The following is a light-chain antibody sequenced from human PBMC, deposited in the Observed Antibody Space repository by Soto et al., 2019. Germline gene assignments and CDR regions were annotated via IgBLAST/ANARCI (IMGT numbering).Light chain of an antibody. V-gene: IGKV3-15*01. CDR1: QSVSNN. J-gene: IGKJ1*01. CDR2: GAS. CDR3: KRYNNVWK. Sequence: EIVLTQSPGTLSVSPGERATLSWMASQSVSNNYLAWYQQKPGQAPRLLIYGASTRATGIPARFSGSGSGTEFTLTISSLQSEDFAVYYCKRYNNVWKCGQGTKGDIK.